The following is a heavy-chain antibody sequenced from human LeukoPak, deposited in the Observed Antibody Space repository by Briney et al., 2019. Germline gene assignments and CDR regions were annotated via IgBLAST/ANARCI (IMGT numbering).Heavy chain of an antibody. J-gene: IGHJ4*02. CDR3: ARQIVATIPDY. CDR2: ISSSGSTI. Sequence: GGSLRLSCAASGFTFSDYYMSWIRQAPGKGLEWVSYISSSGSTIYYADSVKGRFTISRDNAKNSLYLQTNSLRAEDTAVYYCARQIVATIPDYWGQGTLVTVSS. CDR1: GFTFSDYY. V-gene: IGHV3-11*01. D-gene: IGHD5-12*01.